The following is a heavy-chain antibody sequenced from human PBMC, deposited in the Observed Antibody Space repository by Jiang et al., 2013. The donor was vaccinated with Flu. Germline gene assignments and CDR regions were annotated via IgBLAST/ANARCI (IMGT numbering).Heavy chain of an antibody. J-gene: IGHJ3*02. CDR1: GYIFVRYY. V-gene: IGHV1-46*01. CDR3: ARALTENHDAFNI. D-gene: IGHD1-14*01. CDR2: VNPTDGTK. Sequence: PGASVKPSCKASGYIFVRYYIHWVRQAPGQGLEWVGIVNPTDGTKNYAQKFQGRVTLTRDTSTNTVYLEFNSLRSDDTAVFYCARALTENHDAFNIWGRGTLVTVSA.